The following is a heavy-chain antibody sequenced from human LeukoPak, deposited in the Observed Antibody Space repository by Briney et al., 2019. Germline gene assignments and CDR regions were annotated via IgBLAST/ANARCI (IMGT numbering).Heavy chain of an antibody. CDR3: ARAKNYYGSGSYRNWFDP. CDR1: AGSISSSNW. D-gene: IGHD3-10*01. V-gene: IGHV4-4*02. J-gene: IGHJ5*02. Sequence: SETLSLTCAVSAGSISSSNWWSWVRQPPGKGLEWIGEIYHSGSTNYNPSLKSRVTISVDKSKNQFSLKLSSVTAADTAVYYCARAKNYYGSGSYRNWFDPWGQGTLVTVSS. CDR2: IYHSGST.